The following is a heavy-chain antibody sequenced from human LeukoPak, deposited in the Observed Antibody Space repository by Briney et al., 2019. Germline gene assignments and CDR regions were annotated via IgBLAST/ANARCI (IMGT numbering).Heavy chain of an antibody. Sequence: GGSMRLSCAASGFTFSSYAMHWDRQVPGKGLEWEAVILYDGSNNYYADSVQSRFTIARDYSKNTLYLQMNSLRAEDTAVYYCARDFGYGDFWSGYYAHYYYYGMYVWGQGTTVTVSS. CDR3: ARDFGYGDFWSGYYAHYYYYGMYV. D-gene: IGHD3-3*01. V-gene: IGHV3-30-3*01. CDR2: ILYDGSNN. J-gene: IGHJ6*02. CDR1: GFTFSSYA.